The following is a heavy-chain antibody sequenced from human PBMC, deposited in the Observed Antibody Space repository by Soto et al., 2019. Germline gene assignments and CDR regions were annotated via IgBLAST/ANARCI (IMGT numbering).Heavy chain of an antibody. CDR3: ARGFTLFLAPFVYSKVHSVPQRPSADL. J-gene: IGHJ2*01. V-gene: IGHV1-69*01. CDR2: IIPIFGTA. CDR1: GRTVSGSA. Sequence: LVKVSCKACGRTVSGSATSRVRQAPGQGREWMGGIIPIFGTANYAQKFQARVTITADESTSTAYMELSSLRSEDTAVYYCARGFTLFLAPFVYSKVHSVPQRPSADL. D-gene: IGHD4-4*01.